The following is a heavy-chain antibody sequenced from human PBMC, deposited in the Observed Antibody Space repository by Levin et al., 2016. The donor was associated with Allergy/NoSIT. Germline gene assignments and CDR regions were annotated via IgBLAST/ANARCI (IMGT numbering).Heavy chain of an antibody. J-gene: IGHJ4*02. CDR1: GYTFTSYG. CDR2: ISAYNGNT. Sequence: ASVKVSCKASGYTFTSYGISWVRQAPGQGLEWMGWISAYNGNTNYAQKLQGRVTMTTDTSTSTAYMELRSLRSDDTAVYYCARDTPSEPMVRGVIAKRRGLDYWGQGTLVTVSS. D-gene: IGHD3-10*01. CDR3: ARDTPSEPMVRGVIAKRRGLDY. V-gene: IGHV1-18*01.